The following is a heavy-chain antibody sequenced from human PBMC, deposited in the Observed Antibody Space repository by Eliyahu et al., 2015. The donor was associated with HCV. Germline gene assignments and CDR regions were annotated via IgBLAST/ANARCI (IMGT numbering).Heavy chain of an antibody. D-gene: IGHD3-10*01. V-gene: IGHV4-34*01. J-gene: IGHJ6*02. CDR3: ATSSVYGSGSYTYYYYYYGMDV. Sequence: QVQLQQWGAGLLKPSETLSLTXAVYGGSFSGYYWXWIRQPPGKGLEWVGEXNPSGSTNYNPSLKSRVTISVDTSKNQFSLKLSSVTAADTAVYYCATSSVYGSGSYTYYYYYYGMDVWGQGTTVTVSS. CDR1: GGSFSGYY. CDR2: XNPSGST.